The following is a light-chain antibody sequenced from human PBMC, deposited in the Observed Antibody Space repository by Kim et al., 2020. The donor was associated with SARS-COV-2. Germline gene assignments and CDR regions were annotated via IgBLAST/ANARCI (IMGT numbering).Light chain of an antibody. V-gene: IGLV6-57*01. CDR1: SGSIATNY. Sequence: KTVTISGTRSSGSIATNYVQWYQQRPGRSPTTVIYEDKKRPSGVPDRFSGSVDSSSNSASLTISGLKTEDEADYYCQSYDSNNHWVFGGGTKLTVL. CDR3: QSYDSNNHWV. J-gene: IGLJ3*02. CDR2: EDK.